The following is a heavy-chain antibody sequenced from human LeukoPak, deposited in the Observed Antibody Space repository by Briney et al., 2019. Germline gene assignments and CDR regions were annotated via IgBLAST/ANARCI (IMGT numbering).Heavy chain of an antibody. Sequence: GASLRLSCAASGFTFSSYAMSWARQAPGKGLEWVSDISGSGGNTYYADSVKGWFTISGDNSKNTLSLQMNSLRAEDTAVYYCAKGYDFLDYWGQGTLVTVSS. CDR2: ISGSGGNT. D-gene: IGHD3-3*01. CDR1: GFTFSSYA. V-gene: IGHV3-23*01. CDR3: AKGYDFLDY. J-gene: IGHJ4*02.